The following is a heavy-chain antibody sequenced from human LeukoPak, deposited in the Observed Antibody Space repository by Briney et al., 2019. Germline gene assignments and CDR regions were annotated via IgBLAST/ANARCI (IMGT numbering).Heavy chain of an antibody. CDR3: ARGLLFSWFDP. V-gene: IGHV4-31*03. CDR1: GGSISSGGYY. J-gene: IGHJ5*02. Sequence: PSETLSLTCTVSGGSISSGGYYWSWIRQHPGKGLEWIGYIYYSGSTYYDPSLKSRVTISVDTSKNQFSLKLSSVTAADTAVYYCARGLLFSWFDPWGQGTLVTVSS. D-gene: IGHD2-21*02. CDR2: IYYSGST.